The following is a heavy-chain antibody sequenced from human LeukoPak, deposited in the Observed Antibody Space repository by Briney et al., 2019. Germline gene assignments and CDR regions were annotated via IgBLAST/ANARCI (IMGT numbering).Heavy chain of an antibody. D-gene: IGHD1-26*01. J-gene: IGHJ4*02. CDR3: ATWTGSGSYHDY. V-gene: IGHV1-24*01. CDR2: FDPEDGET. CDR1: GYTLTELP. Sequence: ASVKVSCKVSGYTLTELPMHWVRQAPGKGLEWMGGFDPEDGETIYAQKFQGRVTMTEDTSTDTAYMELSSLRSEDTAVYYCATWTGSGSYHDYWGQGTLVTVSS.